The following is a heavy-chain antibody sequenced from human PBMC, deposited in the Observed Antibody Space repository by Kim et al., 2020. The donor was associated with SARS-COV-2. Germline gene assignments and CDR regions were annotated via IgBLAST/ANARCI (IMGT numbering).Heavy chain of an antibody. CDR3: ARGEVVAAPYYYYYGMDV. CDR2: INPNSGGT. CDR1: GYSFTGHY. J-gene: IGHJ6*02. V-gene: IGHV1-2*05. Sequence: ASVKVSCKASGYSFTGHYVHWVRQAPGQGLEWMGRINPNSGGTNYAQRFQGRVTMTRDTSISTAYMELSRLRSDDTVVYYCARGEVVAAPYYYYYGMDVWGQGTTVTVSS. D-gene: IGHD2-15*01.